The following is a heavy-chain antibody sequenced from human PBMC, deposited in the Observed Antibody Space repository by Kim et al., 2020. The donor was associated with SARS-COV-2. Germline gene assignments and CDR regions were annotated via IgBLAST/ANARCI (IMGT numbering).Heavy chain of an antibody. CDR1: GFTFTSSA. CDR2: IVVGSGNT. Sequence: SVKVSCKASGFTFTSSAVQWVRQARGQRLEWIGWIVVGSGNTNYAQKFQERVTITRDMSTSTAYMELSSLRSEDTAVYYCAAGPSYCSSTSCYWAYYYGMDVWGQGTTVTVSS. V-gene: IGHV1-58*01. D-gene: IGHD2-2*01. J-gene: IGHJ6*02. CDR3: AAGPSYCSSTSCYWAYYYGMDV.